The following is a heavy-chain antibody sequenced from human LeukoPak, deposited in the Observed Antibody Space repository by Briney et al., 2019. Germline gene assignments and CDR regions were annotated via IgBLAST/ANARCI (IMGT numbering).Heavy chain of an antibody. CDR1: GFTFDDYA. V-gene: IGHV3-9*01. D-gene: IGHD3-22*01. CDR3: AKDMARPGWDIVGDYYYGMDV. J-gene: IGHJ6*02. CDR2: ISWNSGSM. Sequence: PGRSLRLSCAASGFTFDDYAMHWVRQAPGKGLEWVSGISWNSGSMDYADSVKGRFTISRDNAKNSLYLQMNSLRAEDTALYYCAKDMARPGWDIVGDYYYGMDVWGQGTTVTVSS.